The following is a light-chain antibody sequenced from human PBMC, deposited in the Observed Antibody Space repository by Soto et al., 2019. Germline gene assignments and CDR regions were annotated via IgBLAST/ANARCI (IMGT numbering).Light chain of an antibody. CDR1: KSISRF. CDR3: QQSYITPLT. J-gene: IGKJ4*01. V-gene: IGKV1-39*01. Sequence: DLQMTQSPSSLSASVGDRVTITCRASKSISRFLNWYQQKPGKAPKLLIYGTSSLQSGVLSRFSGSGSGTDFTLTISSLQPEDFATYYCQQSYITPLTFGGGTKVEIK. CDR2: GTS.